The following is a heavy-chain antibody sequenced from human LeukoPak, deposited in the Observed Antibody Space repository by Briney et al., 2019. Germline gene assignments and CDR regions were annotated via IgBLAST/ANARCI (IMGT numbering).Heavy chain of an antibody. CDR2: IKSDGSGA. J-gene: IGHJ4*02. D-gene: IGHD5-24*01. CDR1: GFTFSSSW. CDR3: AKVNWMGDGYNYDY. V-gene: IGHV3-74*03. Sequence: GGSLRLSCAASGFTFSSSWMHWVRQAPGKGLVWVSRIKSDGSGATYADSVKGRFTISRDNAKNTLYLQMNSLRAEDTAVYYCAKVNWMGDGYNYDYWGQGTLVTVSS.